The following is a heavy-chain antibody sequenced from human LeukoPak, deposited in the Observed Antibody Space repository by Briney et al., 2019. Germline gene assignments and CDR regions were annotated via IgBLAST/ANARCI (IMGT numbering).Heavy chain of an antibody. V-gene: IGHV1-46*01. CDR2: INPSGGFT. CDR3: ARGWGKYSSSPYNWFDP. CDR1: GYTFTNFY. D-gene: IGHD6-6*01. J-gene: IGHJ5*02. Sequence: GASVKVSCKASGYTFTNFYMHWVRQAPGQGLEWMGIINPSGGFTSYAQKLQGRVTVTRDMSTSTVYMELSNLRSEDTAVYYCARGWGKYSSSPYNWFDPWGQGTLVTVSS.